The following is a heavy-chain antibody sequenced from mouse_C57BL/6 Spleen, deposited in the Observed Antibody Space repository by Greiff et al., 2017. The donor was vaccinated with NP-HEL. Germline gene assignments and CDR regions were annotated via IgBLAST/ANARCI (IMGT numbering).Heavy chain of an antibody. CDR3: AVEGEIRYFDD. Sequence: EVQLQQSGPVLVKPGASVKMSCKASGYTFTDYYMNWVKQSHGKSLEWIGVIYPYNGGTSYNQKFKGKATLTVDKSSSTAYMELNSLTSEDSAVYYSAVEGEIRYFDDWGQRTTLTVSS. CDR2: IYPYNGGT. CDR1: GYTFTDYY. V-gene: IGHV1-19*01. J-gene: IGHJ2*01.